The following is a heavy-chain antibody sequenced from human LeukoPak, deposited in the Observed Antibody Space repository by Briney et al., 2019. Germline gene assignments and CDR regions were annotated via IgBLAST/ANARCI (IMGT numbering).Heavy chain of an antibody. CDR3: ARALVVPAARRRNWFDP. CDR1: GYTFTGYY. V-gene: IGHV1-2*02. Sequence: ASVKVSCKASGYTFTGYYMHWVRQAPGQGLGWMGWINPNSGGTNYAQKFQGRVTMTRDTSISTAYMELSSLRSEDTAVYYCARALVVPAARRRNWFDPWGQGTLVTVSS. J-gene: IGHJ5*02. D-gene: IGHD2-2*01. CDR2: INPNSGGT.